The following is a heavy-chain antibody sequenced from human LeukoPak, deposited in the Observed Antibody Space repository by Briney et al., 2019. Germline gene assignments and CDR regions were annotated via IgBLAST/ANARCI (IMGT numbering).Heavy chain of an antibody. Sequence: PGGSLRLSCAASGFTFSSYSVNWVRQAPGKGLEGVSSISSSSSYIYYADSVKGRFTISRDNAKNSLYLQMNSLRAEDTAVYYCARDSYYYDSSGYYPFDYWGQGTLVTVSS. J-gene: IGHJ4*02. CDR2: ISSSSSYI. D-gene: IGHD3-22*01. CDR3: ARDSYYYDSSGYYPFDY. CDR1: GFTFSSYS. V-gene: IGHV3-21*01.